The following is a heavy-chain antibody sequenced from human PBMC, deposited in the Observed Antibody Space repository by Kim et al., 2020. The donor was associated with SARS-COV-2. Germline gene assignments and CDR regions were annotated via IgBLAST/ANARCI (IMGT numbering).Heavy chain of an antibody. V-gene: IGHV4-34*01. CDR2: INHSGST. Sequence: SETLSLTCAVYGGSFSGYYWSWIRQPPGKGLEWIGEINHSGSTNYNPSLKSRVTISVDTSKNQFSLKLSSVTAADTAVYYCARGPVGEAARAGAFDIWGQGTMVTVSS. CDR1: GGSFSGYY. D-gene: IGHD1-26*01. CDR3: ARGPVGEAARAGAFDI. J-gene: IGHJ3*02.